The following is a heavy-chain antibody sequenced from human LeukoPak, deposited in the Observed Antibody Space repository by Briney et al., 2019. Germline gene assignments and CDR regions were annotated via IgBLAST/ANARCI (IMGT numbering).Heavy chain of an antibody. V-gene: IGHV2-5*02. J-gene: IGHJ5*02. D-gene: IGHD3-22*01. Sequence: SGPTLVKPTQTLTLTCTFSGFSLTTSGVGVGWIRQPPGKALEWLALINWDDQKVYSPSLQSRLSITKDTSKNQVVLTMTNVDPVDTATNYCAHRRDSSGYQYRYWFAPWGQGTLVTVSS. CDR3: AHRRDSSGYQYRYWFAP. CDR1: GFSLTTSGVG. CDR2: INWDDQK.